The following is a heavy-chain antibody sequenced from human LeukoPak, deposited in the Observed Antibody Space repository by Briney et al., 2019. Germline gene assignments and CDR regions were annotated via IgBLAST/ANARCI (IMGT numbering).Heavy chain of an antibody. CDR3: ARSKSIAAAGAFDY. J-gene: IGHJ4*02. CDR2: IGTAGDT. D-gene: IGHD6-13*01. V-gene: IGHV3-13*01. Sequence: PGGSLRLSCAASGFTFSSYDMHWVRQATGKGLEWVSAIGTAGDTYYPGSVKGRFTISRENAKNSLYLQMNSLRAGDTAVYYCARSKSIAAAGAFDYWGQGTLVTVSS. CDR1: GFTFSSYD.